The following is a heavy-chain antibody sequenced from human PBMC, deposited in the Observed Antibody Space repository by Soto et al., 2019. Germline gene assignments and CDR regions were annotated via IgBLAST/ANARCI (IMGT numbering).Heavy chain of an antibody. Sequence: GGSLRLSCAASGFTFSSYGMSWVRQAPGKGLEWVSSISGSGANTYYADSVKGRFTISRDNSKNTLYLQMTSLRAEDNAIYYGAKHFYDILTGYYMDAFDIWGQGTMVTVSS. V-gene: IGHV3-23*01. J-gene: IGHJ3*02. D-gene: IGHD3-9*01. CDR3: AKHFYDILTGYYMDAFDI. CDR2: ISGSGANT. CDR1: GFTFSSYG.